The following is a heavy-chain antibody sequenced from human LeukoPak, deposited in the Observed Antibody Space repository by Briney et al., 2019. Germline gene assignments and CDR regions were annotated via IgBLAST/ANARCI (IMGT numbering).Heavy chain of an antibody. J-gene: IGHJ4*02. CDR3: TKGSGSWVDY. D-gene: IGHD2-15*01. Sequence: GGSLRLSCAASGFTFDDHAMHWVRQAPGKGLEWVSGISGNGGSRGYADSVKGRSTISRDNAKNSLFLQMNSLRVEDTAFYYCTKGSGSWVDYWGQGTLVTVSS. CDR1: GFTFDDHA. V-gene: IGHV3-9*01. CDR2: ISGNGGSR.